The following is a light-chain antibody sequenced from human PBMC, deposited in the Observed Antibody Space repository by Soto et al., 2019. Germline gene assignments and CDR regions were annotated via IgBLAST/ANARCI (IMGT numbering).Light chain of an antibody. CDR3: QQYNSYPLT. CDR1: QTIIRW. J-gene: IGKJ4*01. CDR2: KAS. V-gene: IGKV1-5*03. Sequence: DIQMTQSPSTLSASAGDRVTITCRASQTIIRWLAWYQQKPGKAPKLLIYKASSLESGVPSRFNGSGSGTEFTLTISSLQPDDFATYYCQQYNSYPLTFGGGTKVEIK.